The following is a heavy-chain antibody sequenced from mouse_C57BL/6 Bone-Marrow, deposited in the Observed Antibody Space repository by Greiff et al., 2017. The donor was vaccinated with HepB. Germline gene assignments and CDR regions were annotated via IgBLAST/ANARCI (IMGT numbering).Heavy chain of an antibody. CDR1: GFTFSDYG. V-gene: IGHV5-17*01. CDR3: ARWRSH. Sequence: EVKLVESGGGLVKPGGSLKLSCAASGFTFSDYGMHGVRQAPEKVLEWVAYISSGSSTIYYADTVKGRFTISRDNAKNTLFLQMTSLRSEDTAMYYCARWRSHWGQGTTLTDSS. CDR2: ISSGSSTI. J-gene: IGHJ2*01.